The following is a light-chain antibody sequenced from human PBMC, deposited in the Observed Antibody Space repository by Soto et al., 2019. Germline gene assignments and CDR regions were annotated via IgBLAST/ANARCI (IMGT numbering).Light chain of an antibody. CDR1: QGISSY. J-gene: IGKJ5*01. CDR2: AAS. CDR3: QQLNSYPT. V-gene: IGKV1-9*01. Sequence: IQLTRSPSSLSASVGDRVTITFRASQGISSYLAWYQQKPGKAPKLLIYAASTLQSGVPSRFSGSGSGTDFTLTISSLQPEDFATYYCQQLNSYPTFGQGTRLEIK.